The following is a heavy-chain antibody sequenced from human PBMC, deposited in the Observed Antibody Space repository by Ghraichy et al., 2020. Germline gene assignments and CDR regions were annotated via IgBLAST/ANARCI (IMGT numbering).Heavy chain of an antibody. CDR1: GDSINDYY. CDR2: IHSSGIT. D-gene: IGHD2-8*01. V-gene: IGHV4-59*12. Sequence: GSLRLSCTVSGDSINDYYWNWLRQTPGKGLEWIANIHSSGITYYNSTLKSRVTMSIDTSKNQFSLRLSSVTAADTAVYFCAREKINGYNYFDHWGQGTLVTVSS. CDR3: AREKINGYNYFDH. J-gene: IGHJ4*02.